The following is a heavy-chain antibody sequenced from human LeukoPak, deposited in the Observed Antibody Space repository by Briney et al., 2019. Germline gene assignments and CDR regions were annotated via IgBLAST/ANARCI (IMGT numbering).Heavy chain of an antibody. CDR1: SFTFTTYG. V-gene: IGHV3-33*01. CDR3: ARDRLSSSQNNYIDY. Sequence: GSLRLSCAASSFTFTTYGMHWVRQAPGKGLEWVALIWHDGSSEYYAESVKGRFSISRDTSKNTVYLQMNSLRAEDTAMYHCARDRLSSSQNNYIDYWGQGTLVTVSS. CDR2: IWHDGSSE. J-gene: IGHJ4*02. D-gene: IGHD6-13*01.